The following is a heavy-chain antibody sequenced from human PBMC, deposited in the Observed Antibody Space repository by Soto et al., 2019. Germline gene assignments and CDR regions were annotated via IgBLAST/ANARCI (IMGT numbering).Heavy chain of an antibody. J-gene: IGHJ6*02. CDR1: GGSISSGGYY. Sequence: PSETLSLTCTVSGGSISSGGYYWSWIRQHPGKGLEWIGYIYYSGSTYYNPSLKSRVTISVDTSKNQFSLKLSSVTAADTAVYYCARDRSIHYYDGSGYYFPDYYYGMDVWGQGTTVTVS. D-gene: IGHD3-22*01. V-gene: IGHV4-31*03. CDR3: ARDRSIHYYDGSGYYFPDYYYGMDV. CDR2: IYYSGST.